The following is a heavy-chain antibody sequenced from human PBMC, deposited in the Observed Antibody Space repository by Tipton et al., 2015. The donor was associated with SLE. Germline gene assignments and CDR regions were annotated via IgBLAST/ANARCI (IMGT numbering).Heavy chain of an antibody. CDR2: ISSSSSYT. Sequence: GSLRLSCAASGFTFSDYYMSWIRQAPGKGLEWVSYISSSSSYTNYADSVKGRFTISRDNAKNSLYLQMNSLRAEDTAVYYCARESDSGSYYGMAPLGYWGQGTLVTVSS. V-gene: IGHV3-11*06. CDR1: GFTFSDYY. CDR3: ARESDSGSYYGMAPLGY. J-gene: IGHJ4*02. D-gene: IGHD1-26*01.